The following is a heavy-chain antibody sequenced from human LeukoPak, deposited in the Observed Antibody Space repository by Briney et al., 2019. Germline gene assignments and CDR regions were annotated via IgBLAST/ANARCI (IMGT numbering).Heavy chain of an antibody. CDR3: ARDRFPGTYYYMDV. Sequence: SETLSLTCTVSGGSISSYYWSWIRQPPGKGLEWIGYIYYSGSTNYNPSLKSRVTISVDTSKNQFSLELSSVTAADTAVYYCARDRFPGTYYYMDVWGKGTTVTVSS. D-gene: IGHD3-10*01. CDR1: GGSISSYY. CDR2: IYYSGST. J-gene: IGHJ6*03. V-gene: IGHV4-59*01.